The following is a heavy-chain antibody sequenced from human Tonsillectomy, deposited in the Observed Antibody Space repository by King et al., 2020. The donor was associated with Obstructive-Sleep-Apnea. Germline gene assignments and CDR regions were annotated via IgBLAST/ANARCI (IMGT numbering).Heavy chain of an antibody. CDR3: ARVVAVAGPNYFDY. V-gene: IGHV4-39*07. CDR2: IFYTGTT. Sequence: QLQESGPGLVKPSETLSLTCTVSGDSISNYNFYRGWVRPPPGKGLGWIGNIFYTGTTFYTTPLKSRVTMSIDKSKNQFSLSLSSVTAADTAVYYCARVVAVAGPNYFDYWGQGTLVTVSS. J-gene: IGHJ4*02. D-gene: IGHD6-19*01. CDR1: GDSISNYNFY.